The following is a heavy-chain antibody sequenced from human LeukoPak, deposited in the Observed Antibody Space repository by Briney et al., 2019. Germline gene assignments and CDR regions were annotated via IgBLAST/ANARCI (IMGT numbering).Heavy chain of an antibody. Sequence: GGSLRLSCAASGFTFSSYGMHWVRQAPGKGLEWVAVISYDGSNKYYADSVKGRFTISRDNSKNTLYLQMNSLRAEDTAVYYCAKDEDFLLMGSGYPINKIDYWGQGTLVTVSS. V-gene: IGHV3-30*18. CDR2: ISYDGSNK. CDR3: AKDEDFLLMGSGYPINKIDY. CDR1: GFTFSSYG. J-gene: IGHJ4*02. D-gene: IGHD3-22*01.